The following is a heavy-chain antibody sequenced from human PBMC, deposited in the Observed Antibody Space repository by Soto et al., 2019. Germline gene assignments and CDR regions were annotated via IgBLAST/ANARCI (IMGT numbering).Heavy chain of an antibody. V-gene: IGHV3-23*01. J-gene: IGHJ5*02. CDR1: GFTFSSYG. CDR3: GGISVGS. CDR2: ISDSGGST. D-gene: IGHD6-19*01. Sequence: VQLLESGGGLVQPGGSLRLSCAASGFTFSSYGLNWVRQAPGKGLEWVSVISDSGGSTYYADSVKGRFTISRDNSKNTLSLQMSSLRAEDTAVYYCGGISVGSWGQGTLVTVSS.